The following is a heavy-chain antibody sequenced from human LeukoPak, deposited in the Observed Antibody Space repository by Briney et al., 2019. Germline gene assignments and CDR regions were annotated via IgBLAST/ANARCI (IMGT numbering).Heavy chain of an antibody. J-gene: IGHJ5*02. D-gene: IGHD4-17*01. CDR2: INPNSGGT. Sequence: ASVKVSCKASGYTFTGYYMHWVRQAPGQGLEWMGWINPNSGGTNYAQKFQGRATMTRDTSISTAYMELSRLRSDDTAVYYCATALGTTVTTTSPWFDPWGQGTLVTVSS. V-gene: IGHV1-2*02. CDR1: GYTFTGYY. CDR3: ATALGTTVTTTSPWFDP.